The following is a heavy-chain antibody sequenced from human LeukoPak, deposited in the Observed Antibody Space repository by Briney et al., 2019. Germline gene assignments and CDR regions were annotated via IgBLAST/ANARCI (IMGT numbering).Heavy chain of an antibody. CDR1: GITFSSYA. Sequence: EGSLRLSCAASGITFSSYAMSWVRQAPGKGLEWVSSISFSGTSTYYADSVKGRFTTSRDISKNTLYLQMNSLRAEDTAVYYCAKEMFSGSYSCFDYWGQGTLVTVSS. J-gene: IGHJ4*02. CDR2: ISFSGTST. D-gene: IGHD1-26*01. V-gene: IGHV3-23*01. CDR3: AKEMFSGSYSCFDY.